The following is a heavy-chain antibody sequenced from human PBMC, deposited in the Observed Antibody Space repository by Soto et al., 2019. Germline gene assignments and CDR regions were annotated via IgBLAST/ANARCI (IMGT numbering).Heavy chain of an antibody. J-gene: IGHJ5*02. Sequence: RLSCTASGFTFSNYIMSWVRQAPGKGLERVSGVTGSGRTTYYADSVKGRFTISRDNSKNTLYLQMNSLKVEDTALYYCVRGGTGQQLDPWGQGTMVTVSS. CDR1: GFTFSNYI. D-gene: IGHD3-16*01. V-gene: IGHV3-23*01. CDR3: VRGGTGQQLDP. CDR2: VTGSGRTT.